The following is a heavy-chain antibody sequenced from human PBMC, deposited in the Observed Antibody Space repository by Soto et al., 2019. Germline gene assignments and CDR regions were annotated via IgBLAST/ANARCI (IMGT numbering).Heavy chain of an antibody. CDR1: GGTFSSYA. V-gene: IGHV1-69*13. D-gene: IGHD2-15*01. Sequence: SVKVSCKASGGTFSSYAINWVRQAPGQGLEWMGGIIPIFGTANYAQKFQGRVTITADESTSTAYMELSSLRSEDTAVYYCARGSGGSSYYYYGMDVWGQGTTVTVSS. CDR2: IIPIFGTA. J-gene: IGHJ6*02. CDR3: ARGSGGSSYYYYGMDV.